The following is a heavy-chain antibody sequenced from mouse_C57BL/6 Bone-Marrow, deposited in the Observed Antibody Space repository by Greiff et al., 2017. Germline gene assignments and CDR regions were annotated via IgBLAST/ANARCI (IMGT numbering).Heavy chain of an antibody. CDR3: ARGITTVVARYWYFDV. V-gene: IGHV1-18*01. D-gene: IGHD1-1*01. J-gene: IGHJ1*03. Sequence: EVQLQQSGPELVKPGASVKIPCKASGYTFTDYNMDWIGDINPNNGGTIYNQKFKGKATLTVDKSSSTAYMELRSLTSEDTAVYYCARGITTVVARYWYFDVWGTGTPVTVSS. CDR1: GYTFTDYN. CDR2: INPNNGGT.